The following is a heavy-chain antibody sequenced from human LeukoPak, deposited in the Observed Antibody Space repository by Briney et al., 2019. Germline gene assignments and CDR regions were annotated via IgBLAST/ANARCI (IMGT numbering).Heavy chain of an antibody. CDR1: GFTFSSYS. CDR2: ISSSSSYI. D-gene: IGHD3-3*01. J-gene: IGHJ6*02. CDR3: AAYYDFWSGYYHWYYGMDV. Sequence: GGSLRLSCAASGFTFSSYSMNWVRQAPGKGLEWVSSISSSSSYIYYADSVKGRFTISRDNAKNSLYLQMNSLRDEDTAVYYCAAYYDFWSGYYHWYYGMDVWGQGTTVTVSS. V-gene: IGHV3-21*01.